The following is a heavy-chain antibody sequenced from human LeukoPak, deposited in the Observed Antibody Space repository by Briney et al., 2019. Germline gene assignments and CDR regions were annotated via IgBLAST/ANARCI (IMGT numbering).Heavy chain of an antibody. D-gene: IGHD2-15*01. CDR1: GFTVSSNY. CDR3: ARDPWEYCSGGSCYGY. CDR2: IYSGGST. Sequence: GGSLRLSCAASGFTVSSNYMSWVRQAPGKGLEWVSVIYSGGSTYYADSVKGRFTISRDNSKNTLYLQMNSLRAEDTAVYYCARDPWEYCSGGSCYGYWGQGTLVTVSS. V-gene: IGHV3-66*01. J-gene: IGHJ4*02.